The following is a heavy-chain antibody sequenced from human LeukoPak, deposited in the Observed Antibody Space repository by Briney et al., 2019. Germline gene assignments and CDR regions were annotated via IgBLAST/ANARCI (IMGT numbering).Heavy chain of an antibody. D-gene: IGHD6-13*01. Sequence: GASVKVSCKASGGTFSSYAISWVRQAPGQGLDWMGGLIPIFGTANYAQKFQGRVTIATDESTSTAYMELSSLRSEDTAVYYCARYSYSSSWYHPFDYWGQGTLVTVSS. J-gene: IGHJ4*02. CDR2: LIPIFGTA. CDR3: ARYSYSSSWYHPFDY. CDR1: GGTFSSYA. V-gene: IGHV1-69*05.